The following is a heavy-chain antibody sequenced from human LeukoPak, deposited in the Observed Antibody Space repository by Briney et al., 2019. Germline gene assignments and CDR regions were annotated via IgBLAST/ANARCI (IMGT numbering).Heavy chain of an antibody. CDR2: ISWNSGSI. D-gene: IGHD3-3*01. V-gene: IGHV3-9*01. Sequence: GGSLRLSCAASGFTFDDYAMHWVRQAPGKGLEWVSGISWNSGSIGYADSVKGRFTTSRDNAKNSLYLQMNSLRAEDTALYYCAKAQRILEWLSPGDYWGQGTLVTVSS. J-gene: IGHJ4*02. CDR3: AKAQRILEWLSPGDY. CDR1: GFTFDDYA.